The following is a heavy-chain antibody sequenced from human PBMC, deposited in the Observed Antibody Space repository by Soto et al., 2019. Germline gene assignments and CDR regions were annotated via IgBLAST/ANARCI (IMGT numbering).Heavy chain of an antibody. J-gene: IGHJ4*02. CDR3: AKPSPIAAAGLRDTSRPVTLNYFDY. V-gene: IGHV3-23*01. Sequence: PGGSLRLSCAASGFTFSSYAMSWVRQAPGKGLEWVSAISGSGGSTYYADSVKGRFTISRDNSKNTLYLQMNSLRAEDTAVYYCAKPSPIAAAGLRDTSRPVTLNYFDYRGQGTLVTVSS. D-gene: IGHD6-13*01. CDR1: GFTFSSYA. CDR2: ISGSGGST.